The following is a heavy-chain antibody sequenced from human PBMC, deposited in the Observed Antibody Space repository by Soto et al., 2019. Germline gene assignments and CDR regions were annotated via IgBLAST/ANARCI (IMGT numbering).Heavy chain of an antibody. Sequence: SVKVSCKASGYRFTTYYIHWVRQAPGQGLEWMGWISAYNGNTNYAQRLQGRVTMTTDTSTSTAYMELRSLRSDDTAVYYCARDRGASGDSSGYWGQGTLVTVSS. J-gene: IGHJ4*02. D-gene: IGHD3-22*01. CDR1: GYRFTTYY. CDR3: ARDRGASGDSSGY. V-gene: IGHV1-18*04. CDR2: ISAYNGNT.